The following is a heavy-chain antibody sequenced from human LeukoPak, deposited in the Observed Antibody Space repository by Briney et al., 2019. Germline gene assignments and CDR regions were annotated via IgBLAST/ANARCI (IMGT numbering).Heavy chain of an antibody. J-gene: IGHJ4*02. CDR3: ARVLFVDPTY. CDR1: GFTFSSCS. Sequence: GGSLRLSCAASGFTFSSCSMNWVRQAPGKGMEWVSYISSSSSTIYYADSVKGRFTISRDNAKNSLYLQMNSLRAEDTAVYYCARVLFVDPTYWGQGTLVTVSS. CDR2: ISSSSSTI. D-gene: IGHD3/OR15-3a*01. V-gene: IGHV3-48*01.